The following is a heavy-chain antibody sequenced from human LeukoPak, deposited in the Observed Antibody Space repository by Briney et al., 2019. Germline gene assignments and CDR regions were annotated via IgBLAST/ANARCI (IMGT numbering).Heavy chain of an antibody. CDR3: AAQNHYYDSSGYYRLFDY. J-gene: IGHJ4*02. D-gene: IGHD3-22*01. CDR2: ISGSGGST. V-gene: IGHV3-23*01. Sequence: GGSLRLSCAASGFTFSSYAMSWVRQAPGKGLEWVSAISGSGGSTYYVDSVKGRFTISRDNSKNTLYLQMNSLRAEDTAVYYCAAQNHYYDSSGYYRLFDYWGQGTLVTVSS. CDR1: GFTFSSYA.